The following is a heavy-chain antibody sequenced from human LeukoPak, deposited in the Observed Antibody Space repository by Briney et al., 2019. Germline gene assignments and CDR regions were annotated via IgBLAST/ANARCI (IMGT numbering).Heavy chain of an antibody. Sequence: PSETLSLTCTVSGGSISSYYWSWIRQPPGKGLEWIGYIYYSGSTNYNPSLKSRVTISVDTSKNQFSLKLSSVTAADTAVYYCARVGQLWLPAAFDIWGQGTMVTVSS. J-gene: IGHJ3*02. CDR1: GGSISSYY. CDR2: IYYSGST. D-gene: IGHD5-18*01. CDR3: ARVGQLWLPAAFDI. V-gene: IGHV4-59*01.